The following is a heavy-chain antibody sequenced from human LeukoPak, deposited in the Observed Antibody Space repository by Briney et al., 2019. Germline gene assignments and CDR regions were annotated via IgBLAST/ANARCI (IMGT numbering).Heavy chain of an antibody. D-gene: IGHD3-10*01. V-gene: IGHV3-48*03. Sequence: GGSLRLSCAASGFTFSSYDMNWVRQAPGKGLEWVSYIGGSRSGIYYADSVKGQFTISRDNARNSLYLQMNSLRAEDTAVYYCARLSFSNGMDVWGRGTTVTVSS. CDR2: IGGSRSGI. CDR3: ARLSFSNGMDV. J-gene: IGHJ6*04. CDR1: GFTFSSYD.